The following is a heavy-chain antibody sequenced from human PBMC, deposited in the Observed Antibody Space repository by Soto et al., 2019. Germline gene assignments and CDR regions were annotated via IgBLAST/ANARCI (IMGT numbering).Heavy chain of an antibody. Sequence: GGSLRLSCAASGFTFSCYAMSWLRQAPGKGLEWVSAISGSGGSTYYADSVKGRFTISRDNSKNTLYLQMNSLRAEDTAVYYCAKDPTVTSPEYFQHWGQGTLVTVSS. CDR2: ISGSGGST. J-gene: IGHJ1*01. CDR1: GFTFSCYA. D-gene: IGHD4-17*01. CDR3: AKDPTVTSPEYFQH. V-gene: IGHV3-23*01.